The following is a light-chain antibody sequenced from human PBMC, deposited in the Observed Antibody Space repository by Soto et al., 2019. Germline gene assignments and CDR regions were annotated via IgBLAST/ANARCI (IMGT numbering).Light chain of an antibody. CDR3: LLYVGSGIHWV. Sequence: QAVVTQEPSFSVSPGGTITLTCVLSSGSVSTNNYPSWYQQTPGQAPRTLIYNTNTRSSGVPDRFSGSILGNQAALTITGAQADDECDYYCLLYVGSGIHWVFGGGTKLTVL. CDR1: SGSVSTNNY. CDR2: NTN. J-gene: IGLJ3*02. V-gene: IGLV8-61*01.